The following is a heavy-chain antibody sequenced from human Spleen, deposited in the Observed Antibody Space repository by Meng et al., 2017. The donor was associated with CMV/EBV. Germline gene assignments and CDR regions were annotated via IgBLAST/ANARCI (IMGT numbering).Heavy chain of an antibody. Sequence: GGSLRLSCAASGFTFSNYAMSWVRQAPGKGLEWVSGISSSGGSTYYADSVKGRFTISRDNSKNTLYLQMSSLRAEDTAVYYCAKELNDDILTGYYGYWGQGTRVTVSS. J-gene: IGHJ4*02. V-gene: IGHV3-23*01. CDR2: ISSSGGST. CDR1: GFTFSNYA. CDR3: AKELNDDILTGYYGY. D-gene: IGHD3-9*01.